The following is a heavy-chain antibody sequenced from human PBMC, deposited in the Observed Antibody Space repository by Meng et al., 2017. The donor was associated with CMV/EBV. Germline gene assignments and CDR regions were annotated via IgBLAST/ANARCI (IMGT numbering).Heavy chain of an antibody. J-gene: IGHJ6*02. Sequence: GESLKISCAASGFTFDDYAMHWVRQAPGKGLEWVSAINRGGTTTTYADSVKGRFTISRDNAKNTLYLQMNDLRAEDTAVYYCAGSPPNLVGDMYFFYAMDVWGRGTTVTVSS. CDR1: GFTFDDYA. CDR2: INRGGTTT. CDR3: AGSPPNLVGDMYFFYAMDV. D-gene: IGHD2/OR15-2a*01. V-gene: IGHV3-74*01.